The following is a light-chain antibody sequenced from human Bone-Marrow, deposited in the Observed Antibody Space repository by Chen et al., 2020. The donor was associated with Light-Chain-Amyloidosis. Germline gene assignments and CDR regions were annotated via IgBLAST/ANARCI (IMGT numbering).Light chain of an antibody. V-gene: IGLV2-14*03. CDR3: SSYTSSRTLV. CDR1: SSDVGGYNH. J-gene: IGLJ2*01. Sequence: QSALTQPASVSGSPGQSITISCTGTSSDVGGYNHVSWYQHHPGKAPKLMIYDVSNRPSGVSNRFSGSKSGNAASLTISGLQAEDEAEYYCSSYTSSRTLVFGGGTKLTVL. CDR2: DVS.